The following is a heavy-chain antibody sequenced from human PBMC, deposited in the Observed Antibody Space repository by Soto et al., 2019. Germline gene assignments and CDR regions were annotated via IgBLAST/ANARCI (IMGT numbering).Heavy chain of an antibody. D-gene: IGHD3-22*01. CDR2: IYYSGST. Sequence: SETLSLTCTVSGGSISSGGYYWSWIRQHPGKGLEWIGYIYYSGSTYYNPSLKSRVTISVDTSKNQFSLKLSSVTAADTAVYYCARRFYDSSGYDSHCFDYWGQGTLVTVSS. V-gene: IGHV4-31*03. CDR3: ARRFYDSSGYDSHCFDY. CDR1: GGSISSGGYY. J-gene: IGHJ4*02.